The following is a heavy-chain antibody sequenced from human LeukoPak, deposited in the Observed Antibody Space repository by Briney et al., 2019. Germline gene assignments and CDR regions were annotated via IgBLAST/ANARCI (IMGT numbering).Heavy chain of an antibody. CDR3: AKDIGGWILLWLGY. CDR2: ISWNSGSI. Sequence: GGSLRLSCAASGFTFDDYAMHWVRQAPGKGLEWVSGISWNSGSIGYADSVKGRFTISRDNAKNSLYLQMNSLRAEDTALYYCAKDIGGWILLWLGYWGQGTLVTVSS. V-gene: IGHV3-9*01. D-gene: IGHD5-18*01. CDR1: GFTFDDYA. J-gene: IGHJ4*02.